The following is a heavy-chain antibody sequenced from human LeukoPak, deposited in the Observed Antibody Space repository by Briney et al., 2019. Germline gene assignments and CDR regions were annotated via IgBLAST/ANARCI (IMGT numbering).Heavy chain of an antibody. Sequence: SQTLSLTCAISGDSVSGSPAVWDWIRQSPSRGLEWLGRAYYRSKWYIDYAVSVKGRITITPDTSKNQFSLQLNSVTPEDTAVYYCARGAVRGGTNFDYWGQGTLVTVSS. V-gene: IGHV6-1*01. J-gene: IGHJ4*02. CDR2: AYYRSKWYI. CDR3: ARGAVRGGTNFDY. D-gene: IGHD3-10*01. CDR1: GDSVSGSPAV.